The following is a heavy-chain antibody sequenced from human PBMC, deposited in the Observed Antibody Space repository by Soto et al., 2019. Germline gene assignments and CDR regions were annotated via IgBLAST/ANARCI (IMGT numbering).Heavy chain of an antibody. J-gene: IGHJ4*02. CDR3: TRPYCSGGRCYPNYFDY. CDR2: IHPGDSDI. Sequence: SLKISCKVSGYFFTTYWIGWVRQVPGKGLEWMGIIHPGDSDIRYSPSFQGQVTIVADRSISTAYLQWSILKASDTAMYYCTRPYCSGGRCYPNYFDYWGQGTLVTVSS. V-gene: IGHV5-51*01. CDR1: GYFFTTYW. D-gene: IGHD2-15*01.